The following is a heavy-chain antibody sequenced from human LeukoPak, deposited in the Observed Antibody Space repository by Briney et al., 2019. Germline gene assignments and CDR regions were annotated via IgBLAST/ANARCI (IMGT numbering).Heavy chain of an antibody. CDR2: IYYSWYT. Sequence: PSETLSLTCTVSGGSISSNYWSWVRQPPGKGLEWIGFIYYSWYTNYNPSLKSRVTISVDTSKNQFSLKLSSVTAADTAVYYCARLTSLTHFDYWGQGTLVPVSS. V-gene: IGHV4-59*08. CDR3: ARLTSLTHFDY. J-gene: IGHJ4*02. CDR1: GGSISSNY. D-gene: IGHD1-14*01.